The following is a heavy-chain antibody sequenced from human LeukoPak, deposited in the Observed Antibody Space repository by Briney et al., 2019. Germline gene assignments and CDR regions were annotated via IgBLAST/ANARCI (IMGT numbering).Heavy chain of an antibody. V-gene: IGHV3-7*01. CDR3: AKNFAIDY. J-gene: IGHJ4*02. CDR2: IKQDGREK. CDR1: LFTFSSYW. Sequence: PGWSLRLSRAASLFTFSSYWMIWVRPAPGKGLEWVANIKQDGREKYYVDSLKGRFTISRDNAKNSLYLQMNSLRADDTAVYYCAKNFAIDYWGQGTLVTVSS. D-gene: IGHD3-9*01.